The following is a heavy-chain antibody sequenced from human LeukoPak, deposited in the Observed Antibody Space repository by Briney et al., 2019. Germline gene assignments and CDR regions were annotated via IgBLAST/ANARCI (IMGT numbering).Heavy chain of an antibody. Sequence: GGSLRLSCAASGFTFRSFAMHWVRQAPGKGLEYVSGISSNGGNTFYASSVQGRFTISRDNSKNTLHLQMGSLRGDDTAVYYCATIGLPWGQGTLVTVSS. CDR3: ATIGLP. CDR2: ISSNGGNT. CDR1: GFTFRSFA. J-gene: IGHJ4*02. V-gene: IGHV3-64*01. D-gene: IGHD3-22*01.